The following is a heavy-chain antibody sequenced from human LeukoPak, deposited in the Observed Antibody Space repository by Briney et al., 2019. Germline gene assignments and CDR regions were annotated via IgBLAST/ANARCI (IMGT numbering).Heavy chain of an antibody. CDR1: GGSISSYY. D-gene: IGHD3-10*01. CDR2: IYYSGST. J-gene: IGHJ5*02. CDR3: ARGAYYYGSGSYYIGWFDP. V-gene: IGHV4-59*01. Sequence: PSETLSLTCTVSGGSISSYYGSWIRQPPGKGQEWIGYIYYSGSTNYNPSLMSRVTISVDTSKNQFSLKLSSVTAADTAVYYCARGAYYYGSGSYYIGWFDPWGQGTLVTVSS.